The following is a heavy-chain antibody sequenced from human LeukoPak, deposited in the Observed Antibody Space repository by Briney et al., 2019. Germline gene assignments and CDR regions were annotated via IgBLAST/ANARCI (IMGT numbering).Heavy chain of an antibody. CDR2: ISGSGGST. Sequence: GGSLRLSCAASGFTVSSNYMSWVRQAPGKGLEWVSAISGSGGSTYYADSVKGRFTISRDNSKNTLYLQMNSLRAEDTAVYYCAKAQYGMGVWGQGTTVTVSS. CDR1: GFTVSSNY. V-gene: IGHV3-23*01. CDR3: AKAQYGMGV. J-gene: IGHJ6*02.